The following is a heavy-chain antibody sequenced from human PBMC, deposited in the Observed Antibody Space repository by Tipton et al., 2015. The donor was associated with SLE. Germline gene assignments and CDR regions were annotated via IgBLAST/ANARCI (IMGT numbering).Heavy chain of an antibody. CDR2: IYITGST. J-gene: IGHJ4*02. Sequence: TLSLTCTVSGGSINNYYWSWVRQSAGKGLEWIGRIYITGSTNYSPSLKSRATLSVDTSKNQFSLKLTSVTAADTAVYYCARGSDLLTGYYYFDLWGQGTVVTASS. V-gene: IGHV4-4*07. D-gene: IGHD3-9*01. CDR1: GGSINNYY. CDR3: ARGSDLLTGYYYFDL.